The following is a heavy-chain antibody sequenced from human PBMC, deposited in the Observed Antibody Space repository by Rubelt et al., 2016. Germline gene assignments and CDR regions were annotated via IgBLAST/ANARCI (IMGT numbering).Heavy chain of an antibody. D-gene: IGHD6-13*01. CDR2: IIPIFGTA. Sequence: QVQLVQSGAEVKKPGSSVKVSCKASGGTFSSYAISWVRQAPGQGLEWMGGIIPIFGTANYAQKFQGRVTITADESTSTAYMELSSLRSEDTAVYYCARELGAAAAGFYYGMDVWGRGTTVTVSS. J-gene: IGHJ6*02. CDR1: GGTFSSYA. V-gene: IGHV1-69*01. CDR3: ARELGAAAAGFYYGMDV.